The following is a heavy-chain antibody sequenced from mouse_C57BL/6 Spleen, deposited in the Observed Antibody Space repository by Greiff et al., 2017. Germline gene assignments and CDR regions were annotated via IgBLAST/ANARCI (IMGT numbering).Heavy chain of an antibody. V-gene: IGHV1-69*01. CDR2: IDPSDSYT. Sequence: QVQLQQPGAELVMPGASVKLSCKASGYTFTSYWMHWVKQRPGQGLEWIGEIDPSDSYTNYNQKFKGKSTLTVDKSSSTAYMQLSSLTSEDSAVYYCARRGGWYCDVWGTGTTVTVSS. CDR1: GYTFTSYW. J-gene: IGHJ1*03. CDR3: ARRGGWYCDV.